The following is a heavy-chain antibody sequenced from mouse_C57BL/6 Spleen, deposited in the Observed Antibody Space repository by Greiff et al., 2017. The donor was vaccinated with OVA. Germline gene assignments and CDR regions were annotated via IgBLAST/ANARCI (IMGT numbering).Heavy chain of an antibody. CDR3: ARPVAGRDWYFDV. CDR1: GFTFSDYG. Sequence: EVKLMESGGGLVKPGGSLKLSCAASGFTFSDYGMHWVRQAPEKGLEWVAYISSGSSTIYYADTVKGRFTISRDNAKNTLFLQMTSLRSEDTAMYYCARPVAGRDWYFDVWGTGTTVTVSS. J-gene: IGHJ1*03. V-gene: IGHV5-17*01. D-gene: IGHD1-1*01. CDR2: ISSGSSTI.